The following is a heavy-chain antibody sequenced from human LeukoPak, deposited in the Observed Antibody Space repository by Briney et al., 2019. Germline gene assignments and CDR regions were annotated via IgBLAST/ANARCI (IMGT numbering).Heavy chain of an antibody. J-gene: IGHJ4*02. CDR2: IYTSGST. Sequence: PSETLSLTCTVSGGSISSYYLSWIRQPAGKGLEWIGRIYTSGSTNYNPSLKSLVTMSVDTAKNQFSLKLSYVNAADTAVYYCARAPYGDLRFDYWRQGTLVTVSS. V-gene: IGHV4-4*07. CDR1: GGSISSYY. D-gene: IGHD4-17*01. CDR3: ARAPYGDLRFDY.